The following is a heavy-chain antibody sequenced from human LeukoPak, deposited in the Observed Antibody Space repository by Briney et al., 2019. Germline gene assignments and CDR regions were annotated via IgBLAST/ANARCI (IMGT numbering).Heavy chain of an antibody. J-gene: IGHJ6*02. V-gene: IGHV3-30-3*01. CDR1: GFTFRSYV. D-gene: IGHD3-10*01. CDR3: ARDAVLWFGEGYYYYGMDV. CDR2: ISYDGSNK. Sequence: GRSLRLSCAASGFTFRSYVIHWVRQASGKGLEWVAVISYDGSNKYYADSVKGRFTISRDNSKNTLYLQMNSLRAEDTAVYYCARDAVLWFGEGYYYYGMDVWGQGTTVTVSS.